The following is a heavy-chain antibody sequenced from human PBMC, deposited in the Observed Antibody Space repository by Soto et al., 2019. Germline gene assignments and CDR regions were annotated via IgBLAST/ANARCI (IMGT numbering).Heavy chain of an antibody. Sequence: QVQLQESGPGLVKPSGTLSLTCAVSGGSITSSHWWSWVRQPPGKGLEWIGEIYHSGSANYKPSLKSRVTXSXXXSXXQFSLNVSSVTAADTAVYYCARRTTGSGWYPMFDYWGQGTLVTVPS. V-gene: IGHV4-4*02. J-gene: IGHJ4*02. CDR3: ARRTTGSGWYPMFDY. D-gene: IGHD6-19*01. CDR1: GGSITSSHW. CDR2: IYHSGSA.